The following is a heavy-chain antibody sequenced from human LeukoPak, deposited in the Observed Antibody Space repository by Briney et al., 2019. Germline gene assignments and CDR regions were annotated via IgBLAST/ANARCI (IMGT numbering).Heavy chain of an antibody. CDR3: ARSLPRDTISSWYFDL. V-gene: IGHV1-69*06. CDR1: GYTFTSYG. J-gene: IGHJ2*01. Sequence: EASVKVSCKASGYTFTSYGISWVRQAPGQGLEWMGGIIPIFGTANYAQKFQGRVTITADKSTSTAYMELSSLRSEDTAVYYCARSLPRDTISSWYFDLWGRGTLVTVSS. D-gene: IGHD5-24*01. CDR2: IIPIFGTA.